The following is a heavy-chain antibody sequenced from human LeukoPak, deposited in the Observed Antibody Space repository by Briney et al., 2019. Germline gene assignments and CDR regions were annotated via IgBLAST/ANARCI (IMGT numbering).Heavy chain of an antibody. CDR2: IYHSGST. J-gene: IGHJ6*03. Sequence: SGTLSLTCAVSGGSISSSNWWSWVRQPPGKGLEWIGEIYHSGSTNYNPSLKSRVTISVDKSKNQFSLKLSSVTAADTAVYYCARNALGYCSSTSCYQGGPYYYYYMDVWGKGTTVTVSS. V-gene: IGHV4-4*02. CDR1: GGSISSSNW. CDR3: ARNALGYCSSTSCYQGGPYYYYYMDV. D-gene: IGHD2-2*01.